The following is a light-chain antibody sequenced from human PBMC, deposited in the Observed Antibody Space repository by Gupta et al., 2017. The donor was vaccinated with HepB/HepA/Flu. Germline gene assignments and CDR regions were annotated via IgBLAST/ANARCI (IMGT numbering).Light chain of an antibody. CDR3: ASWDDSLSGRV. V-gene: IGLV1-47*01. J-gene: IGLJ1*01. CDR2: SNN. CDR1: SSNLGSNY. Sequence: QSVLTQPPSASGTPGQRVAISCSGSSSNLGSNYVYWYQQLPGSAPKLLIYSNNQRPSGVPDRFSGSKSGTSASLAISGLRSEDEAHYYCASWDDSLSGRVFGTGTEVTVL.